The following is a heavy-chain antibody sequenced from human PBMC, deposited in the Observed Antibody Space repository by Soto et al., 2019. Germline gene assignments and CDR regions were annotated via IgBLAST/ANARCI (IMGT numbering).Heavy chain of an antibody. D-gene: IGHD1-26*01. CDR3: AYGGSCDY. Sequence: EVQLVESGGGLVQPGGSLRLSCAASGFSFNTYEMNWVRQAPGKGLEWVSYISTSSSTIYYADSVKGRFTISRDNGKNSLYLQMNSLRAEDTAVYYCAYGGSCDYWGQGTQVTVSS. J-gene: IGHJ4*02. CDR1: GFSFNTYE. V-gene: IGHV3-48*03. CDR2: ISTSSSTI.